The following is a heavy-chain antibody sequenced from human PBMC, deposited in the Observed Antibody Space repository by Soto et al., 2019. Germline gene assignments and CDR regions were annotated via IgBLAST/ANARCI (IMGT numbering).Heavy chain of an antibody. CDR3: ASSDSSSWYGGMDV. V-gene: IGHV1-2*04. D-gene: IGHD6-13*01. CDR1: GYTFTGYY. J-gene: IGHJ6*02. Sequence: SCKASGYTFTGYYMHWVRQAPGQGLEWMGWINPNSGGTNYAQKFQGWVTMTRDTSISTAYMELSRLRSDDTAVYYCASSDSSSWYGGMDVWGQGTTVTVSS. CDR2: INPNSGGT.